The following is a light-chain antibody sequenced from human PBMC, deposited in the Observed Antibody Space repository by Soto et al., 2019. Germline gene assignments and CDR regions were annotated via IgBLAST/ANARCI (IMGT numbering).Light chain of an antibody. V-gene: IGKV1-39*01. CDR2: AAS. J-gene: IGKJ5*01. CDR1: QDISNH. CDR3: QQSYSTPIT. Sequence: DSQMTQSPSSLSSSVGERVSITCQASQDISNHLNWFQQKQGKAPKLLIYAASSLQSGVPSRFSGSGSGTDFTLTISSLQPEDFATYYCQQSYSTPITFGQGTRLEIK.